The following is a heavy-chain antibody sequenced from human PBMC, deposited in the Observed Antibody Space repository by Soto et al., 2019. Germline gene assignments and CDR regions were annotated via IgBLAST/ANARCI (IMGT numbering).Heavy chain of an antibody. CDR2: INPNSGGT. J-gene: IGHJ3*02. D-gene: IGHD3-3*01. CDR1: GYTFTDYY. CDR3: ARSQHNYAFWNDITRLDTFDI. Sequence: ASVKVSCKASGYTFTDYYMHWVRQAPGQGLEWLGWINPNSGGTNYAQRFQGSVTMTRDTSISTAYMELSRLRSDDSAVYYCARSQHNYAFWNDITRLDTFDIWGQRTMVTV. V-gene: IGHV1-2*02.